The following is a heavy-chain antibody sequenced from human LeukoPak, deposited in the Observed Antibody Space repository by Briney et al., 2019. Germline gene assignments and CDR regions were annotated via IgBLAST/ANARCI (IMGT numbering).Heavy chain of an antibody. V-gene: IGHV1-24*01. D-gene: IGHD3-22*01. CDR2: FDPEDGET. CDR3: ARGGGDSSGYYPNWFDF. J-gene: IGHJ5*01. CDR1: GYTLTELS. Sequence: ASVKVSCKVSGYTLTELSMHWVRQAPGKGLEWMGGFDPEDGETIYAQKFQGRVTMTRSTSTSTAYMELSSLTPEDTAVYYCARGGGDSSGYYPNWFDFWGQGTLVTVSS.